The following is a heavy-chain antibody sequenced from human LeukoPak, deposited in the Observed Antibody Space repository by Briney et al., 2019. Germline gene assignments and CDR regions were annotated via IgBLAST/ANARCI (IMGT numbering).Heavy chain of an antibody. CDR1: GYTFTSYD. CDR2: MNPNSGNT. V-gene: IGHV1-8*03. D-gene: IGHD3-22*01. CDR3: ARVITSGYYDSSGYYTFDY. Sequence: ASVEVSCKASGYTFTSYDINWVRQATGQGLEWMGWMNPNSGNTGYAQKFQGRVTITRNTSISTAYMELSSLRSEDTAVYYCARVITSGYYDSSGYYTFDYWGQGTLVTVSS. J-gene: IGHJ4*02.